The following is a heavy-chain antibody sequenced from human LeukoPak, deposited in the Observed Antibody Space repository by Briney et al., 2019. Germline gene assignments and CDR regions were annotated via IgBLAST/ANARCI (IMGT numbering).Heavy chain of an antibody. V-gene: IGHV4-34*01. CDR2: INHSGST. CDR1: GGSLGAYY. D-gene: IGHD2/OR15-2a*01. CDR3: AFLMDAFDI. J-gene: IGHJ3*02. Sequence: PSETLSLTCAVYGGSLGAYYWSWIRQPPGKGLEWIGEINHSGSTNHNPSLRSRVTISVDTSKNQFSLKLSSVTAADTAVYYCAFLMDAFDIWGQGTMVTVSS.